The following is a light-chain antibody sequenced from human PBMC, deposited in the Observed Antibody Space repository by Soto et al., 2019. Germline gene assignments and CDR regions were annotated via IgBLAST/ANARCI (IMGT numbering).Light chain of an antibody. J-gene: IGLJ7*01. CDR2: SNN. Sequence: QSALTQPPSVSGAPGQRVTISCTGSSSNIGEGHAVHWYQQLPGTAPKLLIHSNNNRPSGVPDRFSGSKSGTSASLAIAGLPDDDDADYYCQAYDPNLRASLFGGGTQLTVL. V-gene: IGLV1-40*01. CDR1: SSNIGEGHA. CDR3: QAYDPNLRASL.